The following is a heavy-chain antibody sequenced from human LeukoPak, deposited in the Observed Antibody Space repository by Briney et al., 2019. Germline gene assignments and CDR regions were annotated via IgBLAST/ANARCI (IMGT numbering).Heavy chain of an antibody. CDR2: IYYSGST. CDR3: ARVPYSSGWVWFDP. Sequence: SETLSLTCTVSGGSISSYYWSWIQQPPGKGLEWIGYIYYSGSTNYNPSLKSRVTISVDTSKNQFSLKLSSVTAADTAVYYCARVPYSSGWVWFDPWGQGTLVTVSS. V-gene: IGHV4-59*01. D-gene: IGHD6-19*01. CDR1: GGSISSYY. J-gene: IGHJ5*02.